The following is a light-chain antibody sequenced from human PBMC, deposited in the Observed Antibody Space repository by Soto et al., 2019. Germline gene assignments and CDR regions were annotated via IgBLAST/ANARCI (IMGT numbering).Light chain of an antibody. CDR2: FNI. J-gene: IGLJ1*01. V-gene: IGLV1-44*01. CDR1: SSNMGSNT. CDR3: ASSADTAIGHV. Sequence: VRTESRRACGYISEGAAILSTGSSSNMGSNTVSSYQQFPRTAPHPLIYFNIQRPSGVPVRLSCANSGTSASLAISGLLSEDEDDDFCASSADTAIGHVFGTGPRVTVL.